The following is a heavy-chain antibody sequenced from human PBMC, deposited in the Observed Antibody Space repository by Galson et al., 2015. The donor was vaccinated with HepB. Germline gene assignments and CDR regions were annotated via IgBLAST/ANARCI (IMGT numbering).Heavy chain of an antibody. V-gene: IGHV3-9*01. CDR2: ISWNSGSI. J-gene: IGHJ5*02. D-gene: IGHD4-17*01. CDR3: AKDIRAYTVTTGNWFDP. Sequence: SLRLSCAASGFTFDDYAMHWVRQAPGKGLEWVSGISWNSGSIGYADSVKGRFTISRDNAKNSLYLQMNSLRAEDTALYYCAKDIRAYTVTTGNWFDPWGREPWSPSPQ. CDR1: GFTFDDYA.